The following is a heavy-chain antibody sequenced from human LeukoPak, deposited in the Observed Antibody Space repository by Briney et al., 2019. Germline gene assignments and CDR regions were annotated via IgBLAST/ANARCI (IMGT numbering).Heavy chain of an antibody. J-gene: IGHJ1*01. V-gene: IGHV3-15*01. CDR1: GFTFSNAW. CDR2: IKSKTDGGTT. Sequence: GGSLRLSCAASGFTFSNAWMSWVRQAPGKGLEWVGRIKSKTDGGTTDYAAPVKGRFTTSRDDSKNTLYLQMNSLKTEDTAVYYCTTNFSSGWYEEYFQHWGQGTLVTVSS. CDR3: TTNFSSGWYEEYFQH. D-gene: IGHD6-19*01.